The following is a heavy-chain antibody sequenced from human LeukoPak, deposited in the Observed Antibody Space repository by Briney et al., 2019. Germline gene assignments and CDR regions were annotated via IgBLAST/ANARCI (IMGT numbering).Heavy chain of an antibody. Sequence: PGRSLRLSCAASGFTFSSYAMHWVRQAPGKGLEWVAVISYDGSNKYYADSVKGRFTISRDNFKNTLYLQMNSLRAGDTAVYYCAGSNDSSGYYLDYWGQGTLVTVSS. CDR3: AGSNDSSGYYLDY. J-gene: IGHJ4*02. CDR2: ISYDGSNK. D-gene: IGHD3-22*01. CDR1: GFTFSSYA. V-gene: IGHV3-30*04.